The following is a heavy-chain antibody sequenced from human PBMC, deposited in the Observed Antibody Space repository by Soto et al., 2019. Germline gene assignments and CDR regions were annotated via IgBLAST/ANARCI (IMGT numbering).Heavy chain of an antibody. CDR1: ILPLSYIS. J-gene: IGHJ4*02. D-gene: IGHD2-2*02. CDR3: AKSPDFFCRSAHCYRYYFDY. V-gene: IGHV3-30*18. Sequence: GGSRMLSRTASILPLSYISIDLKSADPGKGLGWVAVISHDGSDKFYADSVKARFTISRDNSKNTLYLQMSGLRAEDTAVYYCAKSPDFFCRSAHCYRYYFDYWSQGTLVTVSS. CDR2: ISHDGSDK.